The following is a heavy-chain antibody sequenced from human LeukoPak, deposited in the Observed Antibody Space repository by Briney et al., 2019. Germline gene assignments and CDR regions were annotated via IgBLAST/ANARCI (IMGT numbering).Heavy chain of an antibody. Sequence: GGSLRLSCAASGFTFSPYWMSWVRQAPGKGLEWVANMNQDGSVKYYVDSVKGRFTISRDNAKNSLSLQMNSLRAEDTAVYYCARYCSGGSCFDYWGQGTLVTVSS. CDR2: MNQDGSVK. V-gene: IGHV3-7*04. CDR1: GFTFSPYW. J-gene: IGHJ4*02. CDR3: ARYCSGGSCFDY. D-gene: IGHD2-15*01.